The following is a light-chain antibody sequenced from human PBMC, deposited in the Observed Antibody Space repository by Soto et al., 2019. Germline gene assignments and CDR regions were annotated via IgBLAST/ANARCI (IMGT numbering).Light chain of an antibody. CDR1: QSISSW. CDR3: QQYNSYSRT. CDR2: KAS. Sequence: DIQMTHSPSTLSASVGDRVTITCRASQSISSWLAWYQQKPGKAPKLLLYKASSLESGVPSRFSGSGSGTEFTLTISSLQPDDFATYYCQQYNSYSRTFGQGTKVDIK. V-gene: IGKV1-5*03. J-gene: IGKJ1*01.